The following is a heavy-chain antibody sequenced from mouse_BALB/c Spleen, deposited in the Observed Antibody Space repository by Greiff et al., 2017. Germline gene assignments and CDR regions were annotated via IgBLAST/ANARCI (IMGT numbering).Heavy chain of an antibody. D-gene: IGHD1-1*01. CDR3: ARRATVVAHFDY. CDR2: INSNGGST. Sequence: EVKLVESGGGLVKLGGSLKLSCAASGFTFSSYYMSWVRQTPEKRLELVAAINSNGGSTYYPDTVKGRFTISRDNAKNTLYLQLSSLKSEDTALYYCARRATVVAHFDYWGQGTTLTVSS. CDR1: GFTFSSYY. J-gene: IGHJ2*01. V-gene: IGHV5-6-2*01.